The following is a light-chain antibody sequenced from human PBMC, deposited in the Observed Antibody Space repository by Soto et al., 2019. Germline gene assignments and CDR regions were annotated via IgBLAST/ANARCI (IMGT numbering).Light chain of an antibody. Sequence: EIVMTQSPSSLSASTGDRVTITCRASQGISSYLAWYLQKPGQAPRLLIHSASTRATDVPARFSGSGSGTEFTLSTSSLQSEDFAVYFCQQYKSWPWTLGHGTKVDIK. CDR1: QGISSY. V-gene: IGKV3-15*01. J-gene: IGKJ1*01. CDR3: QQYKSWPWT. CDR2: SAS.